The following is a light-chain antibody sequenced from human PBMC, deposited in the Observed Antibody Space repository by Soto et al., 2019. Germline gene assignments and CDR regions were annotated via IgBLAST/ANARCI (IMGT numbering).Light chain of an antibody. Sequence: DIQMTQSPSTLSASVGDRVTITCRASQSIDSWLAWYQQKPGKAPKLLMYKASSLESGVPSRFSGSGSETEFTLTISSLQPDDFATYYCQQYKSYPWTFGQGTKVDIK. CDR2: KAS. CDR3: QQYKSYPWT. J-gene: IGKJ1*01. V-gene: IGKV1-5*03. CDR1: QSIDSW.